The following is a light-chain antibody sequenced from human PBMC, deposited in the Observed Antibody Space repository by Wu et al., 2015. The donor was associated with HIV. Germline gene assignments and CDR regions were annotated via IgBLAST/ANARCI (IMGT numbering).Light chain of an antibody. Sequence: AIQLTQSPSSLSASAGDRVTITCRASQGISSALAWYQQKPGKAPKLLIYDASSLESGVPSRFSGSGSGTDFTLTISSLQPEDVATYYCQKYNTAPWTFGQGTKVEMK. J-gene: IGKJ1*01. CDR3: QKYNTAPWT. CDR2: DAS. CDR1: QGISSA. V-gene: IGKV1-13*02.